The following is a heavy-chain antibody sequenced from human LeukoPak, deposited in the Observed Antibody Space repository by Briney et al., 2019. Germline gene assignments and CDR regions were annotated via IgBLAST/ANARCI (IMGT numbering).Heavy chain of an antibody. CDR2: ISWNSGSI. D-gene: IGHD5-24*01. J-gene: IGHJ4*02. Sequence: GGSLRLSCAASGFTFDDYAMHWVRQAPGKGLEWVSGISWNSGSIGYADSVKGRFTISRDNAKTSLYLQMNSLRAEDSALYYCAKDLGPGSMATSPGFDYWGQGTLVTVSS. V-gene: IGHV3-9*01. CDR3: AKDLGPGSMATSPGFDY. CDR1: GFTFDDYA.